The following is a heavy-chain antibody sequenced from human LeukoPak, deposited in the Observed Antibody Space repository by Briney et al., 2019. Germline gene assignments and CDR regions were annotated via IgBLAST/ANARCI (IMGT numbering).Heavy chain of an antibody. V-gene: IGHV3-23*01. Sequence: GGSLRLSCAASGFTFSSYAMSWVRQAPGKGLEWVSAISGSGGSTYYADSVKGRFTISRDNSKSTLYLQMNSLRAEDTAVYYCAKTLPARGYCSGGSCYAFDYWGQGTLVTVSS. J-gene: IGHJ4*02. CDR2: ISGSGGST. CDR1: GFTFSSYA. CDR3: AKTLPARGYCSGGSCYAFDY. D-gene: IGHD2-15*01.